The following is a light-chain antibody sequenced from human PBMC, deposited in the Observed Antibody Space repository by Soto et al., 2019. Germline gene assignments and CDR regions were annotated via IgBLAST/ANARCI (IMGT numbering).Light chain of an antibody. Sequence: DIQMTQSPSSLSVSVGDRVTITCRASQNIVTSLNWYQMKLGRAPTLLIYSASTLQSGAPSRFSGGGSGTDFTLTINSLQPEDFATYSCQQSYNAPYTFGQGTMLEIK. CDR2: SAS. J-gene: IGKJ2*01. CDR3: QQSYNAPYT. V-gene: IGKV1-39*01. CDR1: QNIVTS.